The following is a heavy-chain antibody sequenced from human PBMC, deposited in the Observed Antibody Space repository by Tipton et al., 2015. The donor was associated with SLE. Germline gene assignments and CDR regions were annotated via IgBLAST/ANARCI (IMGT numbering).Heavy chain of an antibody. CDR3: ARPLAMGIFGMGFDI. CDR1: GGSFSSYY. Sequence: TLSLTCAVYGGSFSSYYWGWIRQPPGKGLEWIGSIYYSGSTYFNPSLKSRVSISVDTSNNQFSLKLSSVTAADTAVYYCARPLAMGIFGMGFDIWGQGTMVTVSS. D-gene: IGHD3-3*01. V-gene: IGHV4-39*07. J-gene: IGHJ3*02. CDR2: IYYSGST.